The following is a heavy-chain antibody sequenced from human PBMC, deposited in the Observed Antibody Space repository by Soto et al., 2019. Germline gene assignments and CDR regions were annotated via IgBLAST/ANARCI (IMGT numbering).Heavy chain of an antibody. CDR3: ARHGDSRGDY. Sequence: PGESLKISCQGSGYSFTTHWITWVRQTPGKGLEWMGRIDPSDSYTNYSPSFEGRVTISADESISTAYLQWSSLRASDTAMYYCARHGDSRGDYWGQGTLVTVSS. V-gene: IGHV5-10-1*01. CDR2: IDPSDSYT. D-gene: IGHD3-10*01. J-gene: IGHJ4*02. CDR1: GYSFTTHW.